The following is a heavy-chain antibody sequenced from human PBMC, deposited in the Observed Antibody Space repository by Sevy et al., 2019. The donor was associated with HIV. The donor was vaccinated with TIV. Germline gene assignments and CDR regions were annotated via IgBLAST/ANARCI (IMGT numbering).Heavy chain of an antibody. D-gene: IGHD2-8*01. Sequence: GGSLRLSCAASGFTFSKYSMSWVRQPPGKGLEWVSTLSFGCGEINYADSVKGRFTISRDNSKSSVYLQMNNLRPEDTAVYDSAREGCTKPLDYWGQGTLVTVSS. CDR2: LSFGCGEI. J-gene: IGHJ4*02. CDR1: GFTFSKYS. V-gene: IGHV3-23*01. CDR3: AREGCTKPLDY.